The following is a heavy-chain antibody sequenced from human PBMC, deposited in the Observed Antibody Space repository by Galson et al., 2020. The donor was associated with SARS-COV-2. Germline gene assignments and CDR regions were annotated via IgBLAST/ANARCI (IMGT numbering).Heavy chain of an antibody. CDR3: VRFSEYNPAYGLDV. CDR2: ISVYNGDT. D-gene: IGHD1-20*01. J-gene: IGHJ6*02. CDR1: GYTFSSYD. V-gene: IGHV1-18*01. Sequence: ASVKVSCKASGYTFSSYDFIWVRQAPGQGLEWMGWISVYNGDTPYAQKFQGRVTMTTDTSSTTAYMDLRSLRSDDTAVYYCVRFSEYNPAYGLDVWGQGTMVTVAS.